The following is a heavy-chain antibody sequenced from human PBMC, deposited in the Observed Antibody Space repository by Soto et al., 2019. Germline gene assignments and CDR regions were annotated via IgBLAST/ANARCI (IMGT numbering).Heavy chain of an antibody. J-gene: IGHJ6*02. CDR3: ARVVNYYDSSGYPGYYYYYGMDV. Sequence: QVQLVQSGAEVKKPGSSVKVSCKASGGTFSSYAISWVRQAPGQGLEWMGGIIPIFGTANCAQKFQGRVTITEDESTSTAYMELSSLRSEDTAVYYCARVVNYYDSSGYPGYYYYYGMDVWGQGTTVTVSS. CDR2: IIPIFGTA. D-gene: IGHD3-22*01. V-gene: IGHV1-69*01. CDR1: GGTFSSYA.